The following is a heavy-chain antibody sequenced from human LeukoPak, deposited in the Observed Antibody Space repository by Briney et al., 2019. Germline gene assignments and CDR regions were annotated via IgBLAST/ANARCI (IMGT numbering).Heavy chain of an antibody. J-gene: IGHJ2*01. CDR1: GFTVSSNY. Sequence: GGSLRLSCAASGFTVSSNYMSWVRQAPGKGLEWVSVIYSGGSTYYADSVKGRFTISRDNSKNTLYLQMNSLRAEDTAVYYCAKESTDYGDYVGDWYFDLWGRGTLVTVSS. CDR3: AKESTDYGDYVGDWYFDL. D-gene: IGHD4-17*01. V-gene: IGHV3-53*01. CDR2: IYSGGST.